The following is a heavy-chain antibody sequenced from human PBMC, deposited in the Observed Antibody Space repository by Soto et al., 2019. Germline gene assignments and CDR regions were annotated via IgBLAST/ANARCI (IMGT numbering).Heavy chain of an antibody. D-gene: IGHD5-12*01. J-gene: IGHJ4*02. CDR3: AKGWSGYDSFDY. CDR1: GFTFSSYG. CDR2: ISYDGSNK. V-gene: IGHV3-30*18. Sequence: PGGSLRLSCAASGFTFSSYGMHWVRQAPGKGLEWVAVISYDGSNKYYADSVKGRFTISRDNSKNTLYLQMNSLRAEDTAVYYCAKGWSGYDSFDYWGQGTLVTVSS.